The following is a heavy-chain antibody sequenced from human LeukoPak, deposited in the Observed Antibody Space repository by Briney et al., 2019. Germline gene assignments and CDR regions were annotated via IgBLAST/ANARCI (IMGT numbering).Heavy chain of an antibody. D-gene: IGHD5-18*01. J-gene: IGHJ3*02. CDR1: GFTFSSYA. Sequence: GALRLSCAASGFTFSSYAMHWVRQAPGKGLEWVAVISYDGSNKYYADSVKGRFTISRDNSKNTLFLQMNGLRAEDTAVFYCARDRDTAMVHDAFDIWGQGTMVTVSS. V-gene: IGHV3-30*04. CDR2: ISYDGSNK. CDR3: ARDRDTAMVHDAFDI.